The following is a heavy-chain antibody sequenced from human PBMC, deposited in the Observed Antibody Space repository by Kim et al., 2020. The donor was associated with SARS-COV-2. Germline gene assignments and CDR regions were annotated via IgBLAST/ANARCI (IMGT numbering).Heavy chain of an antibody. D-gene: IGHD3-3*02. CDR2: ISYDGSNK. Sequence: GGSLRLSCAASGFTFSSYGMHWVRQAPGKGLEWVAVISYDGSNKYYADSVKGRFTISRDNSKNTLYLQMNSLGAEDTAVYYCAKGISGAFWFDPWGQGTLVTVSS. J-gene: IGHJ5*02. CDR1: GFTFSSYG. CDR3: AKGISGAFWFDP. V-gene: IGHV3-30*18.